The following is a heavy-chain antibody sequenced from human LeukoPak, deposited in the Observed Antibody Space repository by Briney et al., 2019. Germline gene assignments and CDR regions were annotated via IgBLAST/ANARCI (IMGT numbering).Heavy chain of an antibody. CDR1: GFTFSIYD. V-gene: IGHV3-23*01. D-gene: IGHD6-6*01. CDR2: ISGSGGST. CDR3: AKDLLAAPNVDY. Sequence: GGSLRLSCAASGFTFSIYDMSWVRQAPGKGLEWVSAISGSGGSTYYADSVKGRFTISRDNSKNTLYLQMNSLRAEDTAVYYCAKDLLAAPNVDYWGQGTLVTVSS. J-gene: IGHJ4*02.